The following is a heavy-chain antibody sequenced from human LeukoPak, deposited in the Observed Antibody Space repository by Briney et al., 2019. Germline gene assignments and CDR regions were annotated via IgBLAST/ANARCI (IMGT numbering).Heavy chain of an antibody. CDR1: GFTFSGYT. D-gene: IGHD3-3*01. CDR3: ARITMGATSANFYYYFLDA. CDR2: IISHGGST. V-gene: IGHV3-64*02. J-gene: IGHJ6*03. Sequence: GGSLRLSCAASGFTFSGYTLHWVRQAPGKGLEYVSAIISHGGSTHYADSVMGRFTVSRDNCKNTLYLQMDSLRAEDMAVYYCARITMGATSANFYYYFLDAWGKGTTVTVSS.